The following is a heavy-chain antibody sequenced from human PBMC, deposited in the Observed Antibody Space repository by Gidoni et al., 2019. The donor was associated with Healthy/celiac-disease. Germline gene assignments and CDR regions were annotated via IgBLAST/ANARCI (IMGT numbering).Heavy chain of an antibody. V-gene: IGHV3-23*01. J-gene: IGHJ6*02. Sequence: RYGAASGFTFSSYAMSWVRQAPGKGLEWVSAISGSGGSTYYADSVKGRFTISRDNSKNTLYLQMNSLRAEDTAVYYCANEPNIVVVPAAMPRGYYYGMDVWGQGTTVTVSS. CDR3: ANEPNIVVVPAAMPRGYYYGMDV. CDR1: GFTFSSYA. D-gene: IGHD2-2*01. CDR2: ISGSGGST.